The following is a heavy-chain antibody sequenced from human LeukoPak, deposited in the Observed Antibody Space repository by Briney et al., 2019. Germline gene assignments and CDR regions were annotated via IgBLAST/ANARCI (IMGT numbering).Heavy chain of an antibody. D-gene: IGHD4-23*01. CDR3: ARGDYGGDYFDY. V-gene: IGHV3-11*05. CDR2: ISSGSTYT. J-gene: IGHJ4*02. Sequence: PGGSLRLSCEVSGFTFSDHYMSWIRQAPGKRLEWVSYISSGSTYTSYADSVEGRFTISRDNAQNSLYLQMNSLRAEDTAVYYCARGDYGGDYFDYWGQGTLVTVSS. CDR1: GFTFSDHY.